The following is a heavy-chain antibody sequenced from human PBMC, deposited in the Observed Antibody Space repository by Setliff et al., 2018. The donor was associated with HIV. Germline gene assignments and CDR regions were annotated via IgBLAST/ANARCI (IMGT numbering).Heavy chain of an antibody. D-gene: IGHD1-1*01. CDR1: GFTFSDFW. CDR3: ARDLTLYKL. V-gene: IGHV3-7*03. Sequence: GGSLRLSCAASGFTFSDFWMYWVRQAPGKGLEWVANISPEGNKKYYVGSVKGRFTSSRDNAKSSLFLHMSSLRADDTATYYCARDLTLYKLWGQGTLVTVSS. CDR2: ISPEGNKK. J-gene: IGHJ4*02.